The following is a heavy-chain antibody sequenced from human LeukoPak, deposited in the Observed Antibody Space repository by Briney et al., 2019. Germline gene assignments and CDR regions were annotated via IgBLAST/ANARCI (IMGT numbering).Heavy chain of an antibody. CDR2: ISAFNGNT. D-gene: IGHD3-22*01. CDR3: ARGYQTSYYDRSGYLTYFDY. Sequence: ASVKVSCKASGYTFTSYGITWLRQAPGQGLEWMGWISAFNGNTNYAQKFQGRVTMTTDTSTKLAYMELRSLRSDDTAVYYCARGYQTSYYDRSGYLTYFDYWGQGTLVTVSS. CDR1: GYTFTSYG. J-gene: IGHJ4*02. V-gene: IGHV1-18*01.